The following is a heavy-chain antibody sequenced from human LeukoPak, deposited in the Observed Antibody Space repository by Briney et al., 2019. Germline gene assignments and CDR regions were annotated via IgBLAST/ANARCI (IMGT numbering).Heavy chain of an antibody. J-gene: IGHJ4*02. CDR2: ISSSSSTI. CDR1: GFTFSRYS. V-gene: IGHV3-48*01. CDR3: ARDLGVVSHYYFDY. Sequence: PGGSLRLSCAASGFTFSRYSMNWARQAPGKGLEWVSYISSSSSTIYYADSVKGRFTISRDNAKNSLYLQMNSLRAEDTAVYYCARDLGVVSHYYFDYWGQGTLVTVSS. D-gene: IGHD2/OR15-2a*01.